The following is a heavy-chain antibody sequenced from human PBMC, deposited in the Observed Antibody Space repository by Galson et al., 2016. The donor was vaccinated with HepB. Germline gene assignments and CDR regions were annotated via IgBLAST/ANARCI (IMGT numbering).Heavy chain of an antibody. V-gene: IGHV3-23*01. CDR3: AKGDDFWSGYYGGL. J-gene: IGHJ4*02. D-gene: IGHD3-3*01. Sequence: SCAASGFTFSNYAMSWVRQAPGKGLEWVSGISGTGGTTYYADSVKGRFTISRDNSKNTLYLRMNSLRAEDTAVYYCAKGDDFWSGYYGGLWGQGTLVTVSS. CDR2: ISGTGGTT. CDR1: GFTFSNYA.